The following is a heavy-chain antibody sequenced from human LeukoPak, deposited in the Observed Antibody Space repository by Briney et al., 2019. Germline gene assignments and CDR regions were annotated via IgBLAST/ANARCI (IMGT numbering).Heavy chain of an antibody. Sequence: SGGFLRLSCAASGFTFSDYYMSWIRQAPGKGLEWVSYIRSSGSTIYYADSVKGRFTISRDNAKNSLYLQMNSLRAEDTAVYYCARVDCSSTSCYEFDYWGQGTLVTVSS. CDR1: GFTFSDYY. J-gene: IGHJ4*02. CDR2: IRSSGSTI. CDR3: ARVDCSSTSCYEFDY. V-gene: IGHV3-11*04. D-gene: IGHD2-2*01.